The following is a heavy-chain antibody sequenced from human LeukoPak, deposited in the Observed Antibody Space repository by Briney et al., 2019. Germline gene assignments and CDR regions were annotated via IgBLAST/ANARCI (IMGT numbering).Heavy chain of an antibody. Sequence: ASVKVSCKASGYIFTSYALNWVRQAPGQGLEWMGWINTNTGNPAYAQGFTGRFVFSLDTSVSTAYLQIRSLKVEDTAVYYCARLEYDSGGWGSDYWGQGTLVTVSS. CDR3: ARLEYDSGGWGSDY. V-gene: IGHV7-4-1*01. D-gene: IGHD3-10*01. CDR2: INTNTGNP. CDR1: GYIFTSYA. J-gene: IGHJ4*02.